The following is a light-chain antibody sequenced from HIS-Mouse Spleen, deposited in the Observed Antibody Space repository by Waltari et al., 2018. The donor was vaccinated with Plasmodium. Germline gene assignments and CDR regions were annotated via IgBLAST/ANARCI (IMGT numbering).Light chain of an antibody. J-gene: IGKJ1*01. CDR2: GAA. CDR1: QRVSRSD. CDR3: QQYGSSSWT. Sequence: EIVLTQSPGTLSLSPGERAPLSCRASQRVSRSDLAWYQQKPGQAPRRLIYGAASRATGIPDRFSGSGSGTDCTFTISRLEPEDFAVYYCQQYGSSSWTFGQGTKVEIK. V-gene: IGKV3-20*01.